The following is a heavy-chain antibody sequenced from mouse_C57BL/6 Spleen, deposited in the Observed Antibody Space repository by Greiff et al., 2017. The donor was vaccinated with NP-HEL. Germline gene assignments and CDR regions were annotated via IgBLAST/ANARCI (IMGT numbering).Heavy chain of an antibody. CDR3: ARDGNYEVY. J-gene: IGHJ2*01. D-gene: IGHD2-1*01. Sequence: VQLQQSGPVLVKPGASVKMSCKASGYTFTDYYMNWVKQSHGKSLEWIGVINPYNGGTSYNQKFKGKATLTVDKSSSTAYMELNSLTSEDSAVYYCARDGNYEVYWGQGTTLTVSS. V-gene: IGHV1-19*01. CDR1: GYTFTDYY. CDR2: INPYNGGT.